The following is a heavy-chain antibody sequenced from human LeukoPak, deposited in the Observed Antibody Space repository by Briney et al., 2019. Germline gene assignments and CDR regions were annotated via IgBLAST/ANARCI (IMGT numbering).Heavy chain of an antibody. Sequence: SETLSLTGTVSGGSISSSSYYWGWIRQPPGKGLEWIGSIYYSGSTYYNPSLKSRVTISVDTSKNQFSLKLSSVTAADTAVYYCARDRAYYGSGEFDYWGQGTLVTVSS. CDR2: IYYSGST. CDR1: GGSISSSSYY. D-gene: IGHD3-10*01. V-gene: IGHV4-39*07. CDR3: ARDRAYYGSGEFDY. J-gene: IGHJ4*02.